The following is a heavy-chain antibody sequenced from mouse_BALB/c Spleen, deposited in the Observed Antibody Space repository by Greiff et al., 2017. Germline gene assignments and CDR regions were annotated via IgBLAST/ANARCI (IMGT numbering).Heavy chain of an antibody. CDR1: GYTFTSYY. J-gene: IGHJ3*01. Sequence: VQLQQPGAELVKPGASVKLSCKASGYTFTSYYMYWVKQRPGQGLEWIGGINPSNGGTNFNEKFKSKATLTVDKSSSTAYMQLSSLTSEDSAVYYCTREGRGAWFAYWGQGTLVTVSA. CDR3: TREGRGAWFAY. V-gene: IGHV1S81*02. CDR2: INPSNGGT.